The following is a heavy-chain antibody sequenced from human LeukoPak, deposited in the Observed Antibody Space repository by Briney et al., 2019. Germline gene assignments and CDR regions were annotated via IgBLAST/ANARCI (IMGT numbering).Heavy chain of an antibody. J-gene: IGHJ5*02. V-gene: IGHV3-33*01. CDR3: ARDRQGKGFDP. CDR1: GFTFSSYG. CDR2: IWYDGSNK. D-gene: IGHD3-10*01. Sequence: GGSLRLSCAASGFTFSSYGMHWVRQAPGKGLEWVAVIWYDGSNKYYADSVKGRFTISRDNSKDTLYLQMNSLRAEDTAVYYCARDRQGKGFDPWGQGTLVTVSS.